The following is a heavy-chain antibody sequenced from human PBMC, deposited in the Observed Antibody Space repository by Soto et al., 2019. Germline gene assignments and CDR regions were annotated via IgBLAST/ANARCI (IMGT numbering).Heavy chain of an antibody. V-gene: IGHV1-18*01. CDR2: INVYNGNT. CDR3: ARGVGSGSYYNQYNWFDP. CDR1: GYTFTNYG. J-gene: IGHJ5*02. Sequence: QVQLVQSGGEVKKPGASVKVSCKASGYTFTNYGISWVRQAPGQGLEWMGWINVYNGNTKYAQKVQGRVTMTTDTSTSTAYMGRRSLGSDDTAVYYCARGVGSGSYYNQYNWFDPWGQGTLVTVSS. D-gene: IGHD3-10*01.